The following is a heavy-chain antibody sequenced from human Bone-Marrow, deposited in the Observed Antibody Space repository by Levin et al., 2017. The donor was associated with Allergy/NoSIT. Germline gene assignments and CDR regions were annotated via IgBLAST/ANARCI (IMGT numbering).Heavy chain of an antibody. D-gene: IGHD2-15*01. V-gene: IGHV4-59*08. CDR2: ISYSGNT. J-gene: IGHJ5*02. CDR3: VGAYCSGDSCYRFDP. Sequence: SETLSLTCAVTGASISTSSYNWVRQAPGKGLEWIGSISYSGNTNYNPSLKGRVTLSVDSPRNQLSLIVRSVTAADTAIYYCVGAYCSGDSCYRFDPWGQGTLVAVS. CDR1: GASISTSS.